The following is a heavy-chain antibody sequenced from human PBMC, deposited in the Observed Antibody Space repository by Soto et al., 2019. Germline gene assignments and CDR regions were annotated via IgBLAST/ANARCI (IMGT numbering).Heavy chain of an antibody. CDR1: GFTVSNYA. CDR2: ISYDGSNR. Sequence: ESGGGVVQPGRSLRLSCAASGFTVSNYAMHWIRQAPGKGLEWVAVISYDGSNRQYADSVKGPFTISRDNFANTLYLQVDSLTAEDTAVYYCARDWGSNYGTSDRWGWWGQGTLVTFSS. J-gene: IGHJ4*02. V-gene: IGHV3-30-3*01. D-gene: IGHD2-8*02. CDR3: ARDWGSNYGTSDRWGW.